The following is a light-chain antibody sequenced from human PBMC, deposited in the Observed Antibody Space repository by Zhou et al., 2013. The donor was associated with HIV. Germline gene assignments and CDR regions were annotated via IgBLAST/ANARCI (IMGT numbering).Light chain of an antibody. J-gene: IGKJ5*01. CDR1: QSISTY. CDR3: QQFNSYPIT. CDR2: AAS. Sequence: DIQMTQSPSSLSASVGDRVTITCRASQSISTYLNWYQQKPGKAPKVLIYAASRLQSGVPSRFSGSGSGTDFTLTISSLQPEDFATYYCQQFNSYPITFGQGTRLEIK. V-gene: IGKV1-39*01.